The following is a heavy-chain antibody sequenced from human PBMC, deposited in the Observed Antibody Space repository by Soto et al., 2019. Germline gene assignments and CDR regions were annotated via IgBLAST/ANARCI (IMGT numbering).Heavy chain of an antibody. D-gene: IGHD3-10*01. CDR3: VYGYCFES. J-gene: IGHJ5*01. CDR1: GFTFRTYE. Sequence: EVQLVESGGGLVQPGGSLRLSCAASGFTFRTYEMNWVRQAPGKGLEWVSFISNIGSTIYYADSVKGRFTISRDNAKNALYPKMSSLRTEGTAVDYCVYGYCFESWVKGRLVTVAS. CDR2: ISNIGSTI. V-gene: IGHV3-48*03.